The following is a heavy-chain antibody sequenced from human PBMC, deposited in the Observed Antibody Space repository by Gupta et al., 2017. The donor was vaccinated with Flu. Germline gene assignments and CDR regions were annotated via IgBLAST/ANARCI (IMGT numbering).Heavy chain of an antibody. Sequence: QVQLLQSGAEVKKPGASVKVSCKASGYTLTNYGITWVRQAPGQGREWMGWVSAYKSNTEYTQKLQARVTMTTDRVTNTAYMELRSLRSDDTAVYYCARGEGGNNPPDYWGQGTLVTVSS. CDR1: GYTLTNYG. D-gene: IGHD1-26*01. V-gene: IGHV1-18*01. J-gene: IGHJ4*02. CDR2: VSAYKSNT. CDR3: ARGEGGNNPPDY.